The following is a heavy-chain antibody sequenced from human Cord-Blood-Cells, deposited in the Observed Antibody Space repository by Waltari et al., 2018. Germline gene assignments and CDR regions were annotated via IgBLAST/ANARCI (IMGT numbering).Heavy chain of an antibody. D-gene: IGHD2-2*01. CDR1: GGTSSSYA. CDR3: ARGTRYIVVDPWFDP. J-gene: IGHJ5*02. CDR2: IIPNFGTA. Sequence: QVQPVQSGAAGKKPRTSVKVSCQASGGTSSSYAISWMRKAPGQRLEWMGGIIPNFGTANDAQKCQGRVTITADESTSTAYMELSSLRSEDTAVYYCARGTRYIVVDPWFDPWGQGTLVTVSS. V-gene: IGHV1-69*01.